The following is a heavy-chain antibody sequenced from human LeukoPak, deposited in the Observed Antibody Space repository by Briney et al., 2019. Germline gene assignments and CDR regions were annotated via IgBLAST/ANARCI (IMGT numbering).Heavy chain of an antibody. J-gene: IGHJ4*02. V-gene: IGHV3-23*01. CDR3: AKEEWTSTRLPYYFDY. D-gene: IGHD3-3*01. CDR1: GFTFSSYA. CDR2: ISGSGGST. Sequence: PGGSLRLSCAASGFTFSSYAMSWVRQAPGKGLEWVSAISGSGGSTYYADSVKGRFTISRDNSKNTLYLQMNSLRAEDTAVYYCAKEEWTSTRLPYYFDYWGQGTLVTVSS.